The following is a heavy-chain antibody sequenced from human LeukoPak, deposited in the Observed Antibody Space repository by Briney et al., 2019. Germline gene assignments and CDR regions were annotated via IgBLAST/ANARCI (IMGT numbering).Heavy chain of an antibody. V-gene: IGHV5-51*01. D-gene: IGHD3-16*01. Sequence: SGESLKISCKGSGYSFTSYWIGWVRQMPGKGLEWMGIIYPGDSDTRYSPSFQGQVTISADKSISTAYLQWSSLKASDTAMYYCARHASFYYYYYGMDVWGQGTTVTVSS. CDR1: GYSFTSYW. CDR2: IYPGDSDT. J-gene: IGHJ6*02. CDR3: ARHASFYYYYYGMDV.